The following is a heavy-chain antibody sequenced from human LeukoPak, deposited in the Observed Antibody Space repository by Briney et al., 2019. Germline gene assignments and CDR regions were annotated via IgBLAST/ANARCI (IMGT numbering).Heavy chain of an antibody. D-gene: IGHD3-16*01. Sequence: SETLSLTCAVYGGSFSGYYWSWIRQPPGKGLEWLGEINHSGSTNYSPSLKSRVTISGDTSKNQFSLKLSSVTAADTAVDYGARWCDYLWGSKPMYYFDYWGQGTLVTVSS. V-gene: IGHV4-34*01. J-gene: IGHJ4*02. CDR1: GGSFSGYY. CDR3: ARWCDYLWGSKPMYYFDY. CDR2: INHSGST.